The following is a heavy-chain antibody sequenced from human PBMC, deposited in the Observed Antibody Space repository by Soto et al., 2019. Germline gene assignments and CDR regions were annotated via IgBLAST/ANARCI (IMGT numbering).Heavy chain of an antibody. V-gene: IGHV1-8*02. CDR3: TRAYGAETLDF. Sequence: GASVKVSCKASGYTFNNYDIHWVRQAPGHGLEWMGWMNPNSGNTGYAQNFRGRVTMTQNTAIGTAYMELSSLRSDDTATYYCTRAYGAETLDFWGQGTRVTVYS. CDR1: GYTFNNYD. J-gene: IGHJ4*02. D-gene: IGHD3-10*01. CDR2: MNPNSGNT.